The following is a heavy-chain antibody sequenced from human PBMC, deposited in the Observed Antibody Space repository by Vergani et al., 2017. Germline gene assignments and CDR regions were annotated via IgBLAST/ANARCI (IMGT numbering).Heavy chain of an antibody. D-gene: IGHD3-3*01. V-gene: IGHV3-21*01. CDR3: AREANLRFLEWLLSDAFDI. J-gene: IGHJ3*02. CDR1: GFTFSSYS. Sequence: EVQLVESGGGLVKPGGSLRLSCAASGFTFSSYSMNWVRQAPGQGLEWVSSISTSSSSIYYADSLKGRFTISRDNAKNSLYLQMNSLRAEDTAVYYCAREANLRFLEWLLSDAFDIWGQGTMVTVSS. CDR2: ISTSSSSI.